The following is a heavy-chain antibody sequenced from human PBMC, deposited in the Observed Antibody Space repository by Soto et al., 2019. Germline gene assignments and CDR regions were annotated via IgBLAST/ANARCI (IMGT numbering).Heavy chain of an antibody. CDR1: GGTFSSYA. V-gene: IGHV1-69*13. Sequence: ASVKVSCKASGGTFSSYAISWVRQAPGQGLEWMGGIIPIFGTANYAQKFQGRVTITADESTSTAYMELSSLRSEDTAVYYCARDEERRDGYNPFGYWGQGTLVTVSS. CDR2: IIPIFGTA. CDR3: ARDEERRDGYNPFGY. J-gene: IGHJ4*02. D-gene: IGHD5-12*01.